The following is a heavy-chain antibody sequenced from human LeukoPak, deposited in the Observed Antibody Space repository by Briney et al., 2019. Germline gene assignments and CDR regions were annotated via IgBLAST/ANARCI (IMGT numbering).Heavy chain of an antibody. J-gene: IGHJ5*02. D-gene: IGHD3-10*01. Sequence: KTSETLSLTCTVSGYSISSGYYWGWIRQPPGKGLEWIGSIYHSGSTYYNPSLKSRVTISVDTSKNQFSLKLSSVTAADTAVYYCARGDIYYGSGSYYKGRWFDPWGQGTLVTVSS. CDR1: GYSISSGYY. CDR2: IYHSGST. CDR3: ARGDIYYGSGSYYKGRWFDP. V-gene: IGHV4-38-2*02.